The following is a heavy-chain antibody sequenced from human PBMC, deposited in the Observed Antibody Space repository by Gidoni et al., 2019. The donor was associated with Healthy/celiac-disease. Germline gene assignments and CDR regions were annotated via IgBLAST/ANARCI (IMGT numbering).Heavy chain of an antibody. Sequence: EVQLGESGGGLVQPWPSLSLSCTASGFTFGAYAMSWVRQAPGKGLEWLGFIRSKAYGGTTEYAASVKGRFTILRDDSKSIAYLQMNSLQTEDTAVYYCTREGVSYGDYEGFFDYWGQGTLVTVSS. J-gene: IGHJ4*02. D-gene: IGHD4-17*01. CDR3: TREGVSYGDYEGFFDY. CDR2: IRSKAYGGTT. V-gene: IGHV3-49*04. CDR1: GFTFGAYA.